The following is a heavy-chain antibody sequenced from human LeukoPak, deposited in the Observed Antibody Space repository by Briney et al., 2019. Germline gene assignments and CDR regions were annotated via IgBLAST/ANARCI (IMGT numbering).Heavy chain of an antibody. CDR2: IYHSGST. V-gene: IGHV4-38-2*01. CDR1: GYSISSGYY. CDR3: ARLTYYYDSSGPY. Sequence: MSSETLSLTCAVSGYSISSGYYWGWIRQPPGKGLEWIGNIYHSGSTYYNPSLKSRATISVDTSKNQFSLKLSSVTAADTAVYYCARLTYYYDSSGPYWGQGTLVTVSS. D-gene: IGHD3-22*01. J-gene: IGHJ4*02.